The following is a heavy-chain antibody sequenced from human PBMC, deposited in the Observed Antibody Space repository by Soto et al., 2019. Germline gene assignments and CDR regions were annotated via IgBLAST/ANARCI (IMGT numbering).Heavy chain of an antibody. D-gene: IGHD3-10*01. CDR2: ISGSGGST. V-gene: IGHV3-23*01. CDR1: GFTFSSYA. Sequence: GGSLRLSCAASGFTFSSYAMSWVRQAPGKGLEWVSAISGSGGSTYYADSVKGRFTISRDNSKNTLYLQMNSLRAEDTAVYYCVKAKNTRHYYGSGSSVFQFDYWGQGTLVTVSS. CDR3: VKAKNTRHYYGSGSSVFQFDY. J-gene: IGHJ4*02.